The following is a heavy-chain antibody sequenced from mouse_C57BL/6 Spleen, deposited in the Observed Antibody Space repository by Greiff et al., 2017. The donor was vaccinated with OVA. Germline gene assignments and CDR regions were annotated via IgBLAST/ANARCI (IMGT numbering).Heavy chain of an antibody. D-gene: IGHD1-1*01. J-gene: IGHJ4*01. CDR3: VRQESFIYAMDY. CDR2: IRSKSNNYAT. Sequence: EVKLMESGGGLVQPKGSLKLSCAASGFSFNTYAMNWVRQAPGKGLEWVARIRSKSNNYATYYADSVKDRFTISRDDSESMLYLQMNNLKTEDTAMYYCVRQESFIYAMDYWGQGTSVTVSS. V-gene: IGHV10-1*01. CDR1: GFSFNTYA.